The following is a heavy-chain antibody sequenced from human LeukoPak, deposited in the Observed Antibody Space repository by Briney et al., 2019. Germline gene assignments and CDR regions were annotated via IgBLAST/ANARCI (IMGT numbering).Heavy chain of an antibody. CDR1: GFTFSSYS. Sequence: GGSLRLSCAASGFTFSSYSMNWVRQAPGKGLEWASSISSSSSYIYYADSVKGRFTVSRDNAKNSLYLQMNSLRAEDTAVYYCAKIPQVSIFGVPNFDDWGRGTLVTVSS. D-gene: IGHD3-3*01. CDR2: ISSSSSYI. CDR3: AKIPQVSIFGVPNFDD. J-gene: IGHJ4*02. V-gene: IGHV3-21*04.